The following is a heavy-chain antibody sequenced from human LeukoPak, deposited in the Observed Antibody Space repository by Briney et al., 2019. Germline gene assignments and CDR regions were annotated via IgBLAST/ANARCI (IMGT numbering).Heavy chain of an antibody. CDR1: GFTFSSYA. CDR2: ISYDGSNK. J-gene: IGHJ4*02. D-gene: IGHD3-10*01. Sequence: GSLRLSCAASGFTFSSYAMHWVRQAPGKGLEWVAVISYDGSNKYYADSVKGRFTIPRDNSKNTLYLQMNSLRAEDTAVYYCASPGGGYYFDYWGQGTLVTVSS. CDR3: ASPGGGYYFDY. V-gene: IGHV3-30-3*01.